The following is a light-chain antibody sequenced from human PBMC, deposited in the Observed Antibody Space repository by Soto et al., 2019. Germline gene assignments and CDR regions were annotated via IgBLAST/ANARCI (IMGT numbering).Light chain of an antibody. CDR2: WAS. CDR3: QQYYSTPLT. J-gene: IGKJ4*01. CDR1: QSVLYSSNNKNY. V-gene: IGKV4-1*01. Sequence: DIVMTQSPDSLAVYLGERATINCKSSQSVLYSSNNKNYLAWYQQKPGQPPKLLIYWASTRESGVPDRFSGSGSGTDFTLTISSLQAEDVAVYYCQQYYSTPLTFRGGTNVEIK.